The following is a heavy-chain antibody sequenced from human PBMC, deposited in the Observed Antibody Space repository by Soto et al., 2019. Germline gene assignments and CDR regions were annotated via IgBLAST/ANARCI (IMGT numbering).Heavy chain of an antibody. CDR3: ARHVFGELHGLVDV. D-gene: IGHD3-10*02. CDR1: GGPMSNYY. Sequence: QVQLQESGPGLVKPSETLSLTCTISGGPMSNYYCSWFRQPPGQGLEWIGYMGYNGYTSYNPSLRSLVTISLDTSTNQFSLNLSSVSAAVTALYYSARHVFGELHGLVDVWCQGTTVTVSS. V-gene: IGHV4-59*08. J-gene: IGHJ6*02. CDR2: MGYNGYT.